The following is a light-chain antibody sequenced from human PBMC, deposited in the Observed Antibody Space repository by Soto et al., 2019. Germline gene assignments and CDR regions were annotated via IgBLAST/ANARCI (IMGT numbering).Light chain of an antibody. J-gene: IGLJ1*01. CDR2: RNN. CDR1: TSNIGSNY. Sequence: QSALTQPPSASGTPGQGVTISCSGSTSNIGSNYVYWYQQLPGTAPKLLIYRNNQRPSGVPDRFSASTSGTSASLAITGLQAEDEADYYCQSHDRALNVYLFGTGTKVTVL. V-gene: IGLV1-47*01. CDR3: QSHDRALNVYL.